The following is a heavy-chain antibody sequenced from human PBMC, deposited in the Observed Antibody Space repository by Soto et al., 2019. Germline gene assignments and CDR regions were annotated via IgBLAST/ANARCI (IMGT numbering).Heavy chain of an antibody. V-gene: IGHV5-51*01. J-gene: IGHJ4*02. D-gene: IGHD3-22*01. Sequence: RGESLKISCKGSGYSFTSYWIGWVRQMPGKGLEWMGIIYPGDSDTRYSPSFQGQVTISADKSISTAYLQWSSLKASDTAMYYCARRPYYYDSSGYYPYFDYWGQGTLVTVSS. CDR1: GYSFTSYW. CDR3: ARRPYYYDSSGYYPYFDY. CDR2: IYPGDSDT.